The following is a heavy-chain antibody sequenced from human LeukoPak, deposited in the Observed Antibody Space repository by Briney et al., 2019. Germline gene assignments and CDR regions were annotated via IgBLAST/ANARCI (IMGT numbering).Heavy chain of an antibody. V-gene: IGHV1-18*01. J-gene: IGHJ5*02. Sequence: WASVKVSCKASGYTFTSYGISWVRQAPGQGLEWMGWISAYNSNRNYAQKLQGRVTMTTDTSTSAAYMELRSLRSDDTAVYYCARDGCSTTSCYIQNWFDPWGQRTLVTVSS. CDR3: ARDGCSTTSCYIQNWFDP. CDR2: ISAYNSNR. D-gene: IGHD2-2*02. CDR1: GYTFTSYG.